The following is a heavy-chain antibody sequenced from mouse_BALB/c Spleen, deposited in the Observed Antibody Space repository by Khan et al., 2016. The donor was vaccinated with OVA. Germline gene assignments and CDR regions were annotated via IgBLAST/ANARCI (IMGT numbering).Heavy chain of an antibody. V-gene: IGHV5-9-3*01. Sequence: EVELVESGGGLVKPGGSLKLSCAASGFTFSDYAMSWVRQTPEKRLEWVATVSTGGTYTYFPDSVKGRFTISRDNAKNTLYLQMNSLRSEDSARYYCARPPFTTAWYFDVWGAGTTVTVSS. CDR3: ARPPFTTAWYFDV. D-gene: IGHD1-2*01. CDR2: VSTGGTYT. J-gene: IGHJ1*01. CDR1: GFTFSDYA.